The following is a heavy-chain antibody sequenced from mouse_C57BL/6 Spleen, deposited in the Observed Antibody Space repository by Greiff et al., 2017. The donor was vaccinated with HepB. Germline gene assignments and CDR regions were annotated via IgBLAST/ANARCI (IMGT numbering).Heavy chain of an antibody. D-gene: IGHD1-1*01. Sequence: QVQLKQPGAELVRPGSSVKLSCKASGYTFTSYWMHWVKQRPIQGLEWIGDIDPSDSETHYNQKFKDKATLTVDKSSSTAYMQLSSLTSEDSAVYYCARGGRGLITTVVAPFDYWGQGTTLTVSS. V-gene: IGHV1-52*01. CDR3: ARGGRGLITTVVAPFDY. CDR1: GYTFTSYW. J-gene: IGHJ2*01. CDR2: IDPSDSET.